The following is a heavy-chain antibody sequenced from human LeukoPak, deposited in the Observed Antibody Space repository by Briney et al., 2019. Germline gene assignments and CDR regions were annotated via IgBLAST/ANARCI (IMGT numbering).Heavy chain of an antibody. Sequence: GGSLRLSCAASGFTVSSNYMTWVRQAPGKGLEWVSVIYSASSAYYADSVKGRFTISRDNSKNTLYLQMNSLRAGDTAVYYCARGTSSGYFQLYFDYWGQGTLVTVSS. D-gene: IGHD3-22*01. V-gene: IGHV3-53*01. CDR2: IYSASSA. J-gene: IGHJ4*02. CDR1: GFTVSSNY. CDR3: ARGTSSGYFQLYFDY.